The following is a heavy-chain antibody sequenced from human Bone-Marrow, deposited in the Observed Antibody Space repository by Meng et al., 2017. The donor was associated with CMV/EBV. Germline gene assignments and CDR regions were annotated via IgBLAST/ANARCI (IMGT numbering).Heavy chain of an antibody. D-gene: IGHD3-3*01. V-gene: IGHV3-48*04. CDR1: GFTFSSYS. CDR3: ARDSAELRFLEWLSLYLDY. CDR2: ISSSSSTI. Sequence: GGSLRLSCAASGFTFSSYSMNWVRQAPGRGLEWVSYISSSSSTIYYADSVKGRFTISRDNAKNSLYLQMNSLRAEDTAVYYCARDSAELRFLEWLSLYLDYWGQGTRVTGSS. J-gene: IGHJ4*02.